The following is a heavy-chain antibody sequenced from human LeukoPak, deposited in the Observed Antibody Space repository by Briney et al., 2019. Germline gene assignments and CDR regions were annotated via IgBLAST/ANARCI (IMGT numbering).Heavy chain of an antibody. CDR1: GFTFSSYW. J-gene: IGHJ4*02. CDR2: IKHDGSEQ. D-gene: IGHD3-3*01. V-gene: IGHV3-7*01. Sequence: RGSLRLSCAASGFTFSSYWMTWVRQAPGKGLEWVANIKHDGSEQYYVDSVKGRFTISRHNVKNSLYLQMNSLRVEDTAVYYCARSPTYYDFWSGDKFIDYWGQGTLVTVSS. CDR3: ARSPTYYDFWSGDKFIDY.